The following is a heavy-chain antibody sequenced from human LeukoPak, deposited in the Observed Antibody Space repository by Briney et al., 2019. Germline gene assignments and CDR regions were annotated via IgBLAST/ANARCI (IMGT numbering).Heavy chain of an antibody. D-gene: IGHD1-26*01. J-gene: IGHJ4*02. V-gene: IGHV3-30-3*01. CDR1: GFTFSSYA. CDR3: AREESLSGSYFESGGYSDY. CDR2: ISYDGSNK. Sequence: GGSLRLSCAASGFTFSSYAMHWVRQAPGKGLEWVAVISYDGSNKYYADSVKGRFTISRDNSKNTLYLQMNSLRAEDTAVYYCAREESLSGSYFESGGYSDYWGQGTLVTVSS.